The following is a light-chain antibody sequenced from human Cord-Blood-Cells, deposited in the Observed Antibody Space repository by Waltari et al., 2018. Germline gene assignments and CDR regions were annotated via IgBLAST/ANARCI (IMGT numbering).Light chain of an antibody. CDR1: QSFSSN. CDR2: VAS. Sequence: ELVMTPSPATLSVSPGERATLSCRASQSFSSNVAWYQQKPGQAPRLLIYVASTRATGIPARFSGSGSGTEFTLTISSLQSEDFAVYYCQQYNNWPITFGQGTRLEIK. CDR3: QQYNNWPIT. J-gene: IGKJ5*01. V-gene: IGKV3-15*01.